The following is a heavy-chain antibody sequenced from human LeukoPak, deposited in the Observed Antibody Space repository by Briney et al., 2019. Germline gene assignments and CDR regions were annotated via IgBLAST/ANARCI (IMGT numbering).Heavy chain of an antibody. CDR1: GGSISSYY. Sequence: SETLSLTCTVSGGSISSYYWSWIRQPPGKGLEWIGYIYYSGSTNYNPSLKSRVTISVDTSKNQFSLKLSSVTAADTAVYYCASGNMGGGYLANYYYYYYMDVWGKGTTVAVSS. CDR3: ASGNMGGGYLANYYYYYYMDV. D-gene: IGHD3-22*01. V-gene: IGHV4-59*01. CDR2: IYYSGST. J-gene: IGHJ6*03.